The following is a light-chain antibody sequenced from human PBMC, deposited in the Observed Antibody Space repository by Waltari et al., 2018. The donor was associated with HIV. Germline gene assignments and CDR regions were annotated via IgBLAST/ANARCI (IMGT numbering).Light chain of an antibody. CDR1: SNNVGNQG. V-gene: IGLV10-54*04. CDR2: KNN. J-gene: IGLJ2*01. Sequence: QTGLTQPPPVSNGLRQTATLTCTGDSNNVGNQGATWLQQHQGHPPKLLFYKNNNRPSGISERFSASKSGNTVSLTITGLQPEDEADYFCSAWDRSLSAVIFGGGTTLIVL. CDR3: SAWDRSLSAVI.